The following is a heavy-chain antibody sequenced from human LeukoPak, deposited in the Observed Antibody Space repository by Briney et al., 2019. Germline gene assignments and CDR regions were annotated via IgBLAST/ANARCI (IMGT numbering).Heavy chain of an antibody. CDR1: GGTFSSYA. J-gene: IGHJ6*03. Sequence: SVKVSCKASGGTFSSYAISWVRQAPGQGLEWMGGIIPIFGTANYAQKFQGRVTITTDESTSTAYMELSSLRSEDTAVYYCATPGPAATISYYYYYMDFWGKGTTVTVSS. D-gene: IGHD6-13*01. V-gene: IGHV1-69*05. CDR2: IIPIFGTA. CDR3: ATPGPAATISYYYYYMDF.